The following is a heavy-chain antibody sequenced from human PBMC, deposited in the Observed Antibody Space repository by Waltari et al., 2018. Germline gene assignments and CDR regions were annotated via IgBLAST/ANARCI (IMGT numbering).Heavy chain of an antibody. CDR1: GYSFTSYW. D-gene: IGHD2-21*02. J-gene: IGHJ3*02. CDR3: TRRAYCGDDCYPRDAFDI. Sequence: EVQLVQSGAEVKKPGESLKMSCKGSGYSFTSYWIGWGRQMPGKGLEWMGIIYPGDSDTRYSPSFQGQVTISADKSIGTAYLQWSSLKASDTAMYYCTRRAYCGDDCYPRDAFDIWGQGTMVTVSS. V-gene: IGHV5-51*01. CDR2: IYPGDSDT.